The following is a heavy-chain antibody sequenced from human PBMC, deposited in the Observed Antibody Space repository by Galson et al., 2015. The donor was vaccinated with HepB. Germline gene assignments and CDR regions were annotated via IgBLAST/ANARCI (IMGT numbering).Heavy chain of an antibody. CDR1: GFTFSSYA. J-gene: IGHJ3*02. CDR2: ISGSGGSI. CDR3: AKTAEFRRVMIFGVDPLPHAFDI. D-gene: IGHD3-3*01. V-gene: IGHV3-23*01. Sequence: SLRLSCAASGFTFSSYAMTWVRQAPGKGLEWVSAISGSGGSIYYADSVKGRFTISRDNSKNALYLQMDSLRAEDTAAYHCAKTAEFRRVMIFGVDPLPHAFDIWGQGTMVTVS.